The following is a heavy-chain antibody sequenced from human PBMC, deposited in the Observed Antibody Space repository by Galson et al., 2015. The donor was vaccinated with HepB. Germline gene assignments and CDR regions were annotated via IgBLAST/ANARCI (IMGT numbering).Heavy chain of an antibody. V-gene: IGHV5-51*01. CDR3: ARVRSGCSSTSCYVWTRGGELSPGYNWFDP. J-gene: IGHJ5*02. Sequence: QSGAEVKKPGESLKISCKGSGYSFTSYWIGWVRQMPGKGLEWMGIIYPGDSDTRYSPSFQGQVTISADKSISTAYLQWSSLKASDTAMYYCARVRSGCSSTSCYVWTRGGELSPGYNWFDPWGQGTLVTVSS. CDR1: GYSFTSYW. D-gene: IGHD2-2*01. CDR2: IYPGDSDT.